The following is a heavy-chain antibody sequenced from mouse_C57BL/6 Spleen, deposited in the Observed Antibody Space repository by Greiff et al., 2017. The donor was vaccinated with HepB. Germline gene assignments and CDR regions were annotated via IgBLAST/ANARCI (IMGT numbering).Heavy chain of an antibody. CDR2: IYPRDGST. CDR1: GYTFTSYD. J-gene: IGHJ4*01. CDR3: ARGGDYYGSSYRYYAMDY. V-gene: IGHV1-85*01. D-gene: IGHD1-1*01. Sequence: VQLQQSGPELVKPGASVKLSCKASGYTFTSYDINWVKQRPGQGLEWIGWIYPRDGSTKYNEKFKGKATLTVDTSSSTAYMELHSLTSEDSAVYFCARGGDYYGSSYRYYAMDYWGQGTSVTVSS.